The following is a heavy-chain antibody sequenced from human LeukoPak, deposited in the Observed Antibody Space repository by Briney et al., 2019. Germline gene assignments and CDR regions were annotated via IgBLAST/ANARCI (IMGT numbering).Heavy chain of an antibody. CDR1: GGSISRSSYY. Sequence: SETLSLTCTVSGGSISRSSYYWGWIRQPPGKGLEWIGSIYYSGSTYYNPFLKSRVTISVDTSKNQFSLKLSSVTAADTAVYYCAREVSSSWYSIDYWGQGTLVTVSS. J-gene: IGHJ4*02. CDR3: AREVSSSWYSIDY. D-gene: IGHD6-13*01. CDR2: IYYSGST. V-gene: IGHV4-39*07.